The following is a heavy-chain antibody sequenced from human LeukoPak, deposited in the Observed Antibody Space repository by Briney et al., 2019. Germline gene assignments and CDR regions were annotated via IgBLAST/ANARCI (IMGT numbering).Heavy chain of an antibody. CDR1: GYSISSGYY. Sequence: SETLSLTCAVSGYSISSGYYWGWIRQPPGQGLEWIGSIYHSGSTYYNPSLKSRVTISVDTSKNQFSLKLSSVTAADTAVYYCARVGGPYYFDYWGQGTLVTVSS. V-gene: IGHV4-38-2*01. CDR3: ARVGGPYYFDY. J-gene: IGHJ4*02. CDR2: IYHSGST.